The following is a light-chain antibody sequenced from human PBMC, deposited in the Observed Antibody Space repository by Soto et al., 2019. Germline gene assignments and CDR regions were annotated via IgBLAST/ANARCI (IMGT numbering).Light chain of an antibody. V-gene: IGKV1-5*01. CDR3: QQYNSYSPYT. Sequence: DIQMTQSPSTLSASVGDRVTITCRASQSISSWLAWYQQKPGKAPKLLIYDASSLESGVPSRFSGSGSGTEFTLTINSLQHDDFATYYCQQYNSYSPYTFGQGTKLEIK. CDR1: QSISSW. J-gene: IGKJ2*01. CDR2: DAS.